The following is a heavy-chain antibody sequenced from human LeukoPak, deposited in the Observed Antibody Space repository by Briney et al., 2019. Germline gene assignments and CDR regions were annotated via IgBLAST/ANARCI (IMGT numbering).Heavy chain of an antibody. CDR1: GFTFSSYA. J-gene: IGHJ4*02. CDR3: TSYHDFWSGPPDFDY. D-gene: IGHD3-3*01. V-gene: IGHV3-49*04. Sequence: PGGSLRLSCAASGFTFSSYAMSWVRQAPGKGLEWVGFIRSKAYGGATEYAASAKGRFTISRDDSKSIAYLQMNSLKTEDTAVYYCTSYHDFWSGPPDFDYWGQGTLVTVSS. CDR2: IRSKAYGGAT.